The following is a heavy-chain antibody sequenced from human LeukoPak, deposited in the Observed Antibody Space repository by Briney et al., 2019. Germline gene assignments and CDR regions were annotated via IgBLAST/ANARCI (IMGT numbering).Heavy chain of an antibody. CDR1: GFTFSSYA. CDR2: ISYDGSNK. Sequence: GGSLRLSCAASGFTFSSYAMHWVRRAPGKGLEWVAVISYDGSNKYYADSVKGRFTISRDNSKNTLYLQMNSLRAEDTAVYYCARDRSSGWVLYYFDYWGQGTLVTVSS. J-gene: IGHJ4*02. CDR3: ARDRSSGWVLYYFDY. D-gene: IGHD6-19*01. V-gene: IGHV3-30-3*01.